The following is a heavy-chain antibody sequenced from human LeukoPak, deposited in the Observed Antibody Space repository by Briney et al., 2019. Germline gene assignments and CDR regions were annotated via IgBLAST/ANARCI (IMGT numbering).Heavy chain of an antibody. V-gene: IGHV3-48*01. J-gene: IGHJ4*02. Sequence: GGSLRLSCAASGFTFSTYSMNWVRQAPGKGLDWVSYISGTSSTMHYADSVKGRFTISRDNSKNTLYLQMNSLRAEDTAVYYCAKDVWELPFDYWGQGTLVTVSS. CDR2: ISGTSSTM. CDR1: GFTFSTYS. D-gene: IGHD1-26*01. CDR3: AKDVWELPFDY.